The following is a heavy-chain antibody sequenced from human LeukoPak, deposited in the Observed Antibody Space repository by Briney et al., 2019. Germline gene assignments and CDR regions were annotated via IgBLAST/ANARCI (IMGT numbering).Heavy chain of an antibody. Sequence: GGSLRLSCAASGFTVSSNEMSWVRQAPGKGLEWVSSISGSTIYYADSVKGRFTISRDNAKNSLYLQMNSLRAEDTAVYYCAELGITMIGGVWGKGTTVTISS. CDR1: GFTVSSNE. D-gene: IGHD3-10*02. J-gene: IGHJ6*04. CDR3: AELGITMIGGV. V-gene: IGHV3-69-1*02. CDR2: ISGSTI.